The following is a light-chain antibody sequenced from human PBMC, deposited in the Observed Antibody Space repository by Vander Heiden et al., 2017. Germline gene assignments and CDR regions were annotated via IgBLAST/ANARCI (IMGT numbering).Light chain of an antibody. V-gene: IGLV1-44*01. CDR2: SNN. CDR3: AAGDDSLNGDWV. Sequence: QSVLTQPPSASGTPGQRVTISCSGSSSNIGSNTVNWYQQLPGTAPKLLIYSNNQRPSGVPDRFSGSKSGTSASLAIRGLQSEDEADYYCAAGDDSLNGDWVFGGGTKLTVL. J-gene: IGLJ3*02. CDR1: SSNIGSNT.